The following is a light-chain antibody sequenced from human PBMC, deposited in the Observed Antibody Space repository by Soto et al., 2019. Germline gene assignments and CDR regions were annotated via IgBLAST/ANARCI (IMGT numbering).Light chain of an antibody. CDR2: RNN. Sequence: QSVLTQPPSASGTPGQRVTISCSGSSSNIGNNYVYWYQMVPGTAPKLLIYRNNQRPSGVPDRFSGSRSGTSASLAISGLRSEDEADYYCAAWADSLSGRGVFGGGTKLNVL. J-gene: IGLJ3*02. CDR1: SSNIGNNY. V-gene: IGLV1-47*01. CDR3: AAWADSLSGRGV.